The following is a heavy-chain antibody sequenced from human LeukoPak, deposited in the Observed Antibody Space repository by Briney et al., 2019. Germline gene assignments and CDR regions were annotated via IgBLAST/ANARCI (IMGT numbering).Heavy chain of an antibody. J-gene: IGHJ3*01. V-gene: IGHV3-30*02. CDR1: GFIFSNYG. D-gene: IGHD1-26*01. Sequence: GGSLRLSCAASGFIFSNYGIHWVRQAPGKGLEWVAFIRYDGSSQYNADSVKGRFTISRDNSKNTLYVEMNSLRPEDTAVNYCAKVDSGSLHVFDVWGQGTMVTVSS. CDR3: AKVDSGSLHVFDV. CDR2: IRYDGSSQ.